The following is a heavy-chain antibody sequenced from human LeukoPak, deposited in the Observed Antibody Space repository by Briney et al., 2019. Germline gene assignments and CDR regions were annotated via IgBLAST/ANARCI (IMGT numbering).Heavy chain of an antibody. CDR2: ISYDGSNK. D-gene: IGHD7-27*01. V-gene: IGHV3-30*18. CDR3: AKDGGLWVSAHWGDS. CDR1: GLTFSSYG. Sequence: GGSLRLSCAASGLTFSSYGMHWVRQAPGKGLEWVAVISYDGSNKYYADSVKGRFTISRDNSKNTLYLQMNSLRAEDTAVYYCAKDGGLWVSAHWGDSWGRGTLVTVSS. J-gene: IGHJ4*02.